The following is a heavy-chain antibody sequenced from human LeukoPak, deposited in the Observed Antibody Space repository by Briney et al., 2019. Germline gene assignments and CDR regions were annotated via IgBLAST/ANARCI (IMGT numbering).Heavy chain of an antibody. CDR3: ARATVIAAARGELSYYYYMDV. J-gene: IGHJ6*03. CDR2: IYTSGST. CDR1: GGSISSYY. V-gene: IGHV4-4*07. D-gene: IGHD6-13*01. Sequence: SETLSLTCTVSGGSISSYYWSWIRQPAGKGLEWIGRIYTSGSTNYNPSLKSRVTMSVDTSKNQFSLKLSSVTAADTAVYYCARATVIAAARGELSYYYYMDVWGKGTTVTVSS.